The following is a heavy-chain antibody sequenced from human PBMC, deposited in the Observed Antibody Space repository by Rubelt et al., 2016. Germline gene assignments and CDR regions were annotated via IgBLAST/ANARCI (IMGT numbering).Heavy chain of an antibody. CDR1: GGSISSSSYY. Sequence: TVSGGSISSSSYYWGWIRQPPGKGLEWIGSIYYSGSTYYNPPLKSRVTISVDTSKNQFSLKLSSVTAADTAVYYCHLYYYDSSGYYPYYFDYWGQGTLVTVSS. CDR3: HLYYYDSSGYYPYYFDY. V-gene: IGHV4-39*01. CDR2: IYYSGST. J-gene: IGHJ4*02. D-gene: IGHD3-22*01.